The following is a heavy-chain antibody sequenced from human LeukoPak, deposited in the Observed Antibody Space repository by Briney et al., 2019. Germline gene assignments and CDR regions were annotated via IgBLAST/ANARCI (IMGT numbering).Heavy chain of an antibody. CDR2: IIPILGIA. V-gene: IGHV1-69*04. J-gene: IGHJ4*02. CDR3: ASEHSSGYYYGDY. Sequence: SVKVSCKASGGTFSSYAISWVRQAPGQGLEWMGRIIPILGIANYAQKFQGRVTITADKSTSTAYMELSSLRSEDTAVYYCASEHSSGYYYGDYWGQGTLVTVSS. D-gene: IGHD3-22*01. CDR1: GGTFSSYA.